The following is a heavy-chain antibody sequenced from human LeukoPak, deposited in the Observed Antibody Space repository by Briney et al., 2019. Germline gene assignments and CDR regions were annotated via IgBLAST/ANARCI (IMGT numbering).Heavy chain of an antibody. J-gene: IGHJ5*02. CDR1: GGSISSSSYY. CDR2: INHSGST. D-gene: IGHD6-19*01. V-gene: IGHV4-39*07. Sequence: SETLSLTCTVSGGSISSSSYYWGWIRQPPGKGLEWIGEINHSGSTNYNPSLKSRVTISVDTSKNQFSLKLSSVTAADTAVYYCARGRAVALTWGQGTLVTVSS. CDR3: ARGRAVALT.